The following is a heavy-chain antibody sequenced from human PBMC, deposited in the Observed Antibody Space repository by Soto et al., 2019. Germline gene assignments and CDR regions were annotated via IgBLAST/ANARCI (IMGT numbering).Heavy chain of an antibody. Sequence: QVQLQQWGAGLLKPSETLSLTCAVYGGSFSGYYWSWIRQPPGKGLEWIGEINHSGSNNYNPSLKSRVTISVGPSRNQGSLKLSSVTAAETAVYYCARGRGGYYGGMDVWGQGTTVTVSA. V-gene: IGHV4-34*01. CDR1: GGSFSGYY. CDR3: ARGRGGYYGGMDV. J-gene: IGHJ6*01. CDR2: INHSGSN. D-gene: IGHD3-3*01.